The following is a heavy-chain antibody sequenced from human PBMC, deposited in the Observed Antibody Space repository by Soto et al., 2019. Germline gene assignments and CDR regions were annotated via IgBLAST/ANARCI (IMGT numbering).Heavy chain of an antibody. J-gene: IGHJ3*02. CDR3: ARRYGSFFDI. CDR1: GGSISSDY. Sequence: SETLSLTCTVSGGSISSDYWRWIRQPPGKGLEWIGYIYYSGSTNYNPSLKSRVTISVDTSKNHFSLNLSSVTAADTAVYYCARRYGSFFDIWGQGTMVT. CDR2: IYYSGST. D-gene: IGHD3-10*01. V-gene: IGHV4-59*08.